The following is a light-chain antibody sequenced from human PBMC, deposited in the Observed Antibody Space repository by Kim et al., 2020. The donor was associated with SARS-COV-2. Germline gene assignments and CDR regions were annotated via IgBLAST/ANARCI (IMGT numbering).Light chain of an antibody. CDR1: KLGDKY. Sequence: VSTGHTAGLTCSGDKLGDKYAGWYQQKPRQSPVLVIYQDSKRPSGIPERFSGSNSGNPVTLTISGTQAMDEADYYCQAWDSNHVVFGGGTQLTVL. V-gene: IGLV3-1*01. CDR2: QDS. J-gene: IGLJ2*01. CDR3: QAWDSNHVV.